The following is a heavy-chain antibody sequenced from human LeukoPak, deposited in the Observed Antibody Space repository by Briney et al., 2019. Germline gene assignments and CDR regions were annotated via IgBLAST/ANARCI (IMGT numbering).Heavy chain of an antibody. J-gene: IGHJ4*02. CDR3: TADLPDYGGYDFDY. CDR2: VKSKIDGGTT. CDR1: GFTFSTAW. V-gene: IGHV3-15*01. Sequence: GGSLRLSCAASGFTFSTAWMNWVRRAPGKGLEWVARVKSKIDGGTTDYAAPVKGRFTISRDDSKNTMSRQVDSLKTEDTAVYYCTADLPDYGGYDFDYWGQGTLVTVSS. D-gene: IGHD5-12*01.